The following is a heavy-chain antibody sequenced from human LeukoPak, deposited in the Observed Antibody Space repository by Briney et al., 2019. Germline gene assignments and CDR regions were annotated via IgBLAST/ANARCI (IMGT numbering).Heavy chain of an antibody. CDR1: GFTFSSYW. Sequence: GGSLRLSCVASGFTFSSYWMHWVRQAPGKGLVWVSRINNEDSRIGYADSVKGRFTISRDNAKNTLYLQMSSLRAEDTAVYYCAREFRKSVGWYFDLWGRGTLVTVSS. CDR2: INNEDSRI. CDR3: AREFRKSVGWYFDL. J-gene: IGHJ2*01. V-gene: IGHV3-74*01.